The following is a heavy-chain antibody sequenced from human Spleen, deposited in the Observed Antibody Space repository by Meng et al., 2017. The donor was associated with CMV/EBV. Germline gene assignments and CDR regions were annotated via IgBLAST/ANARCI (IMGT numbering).Heavy chain of an antibody. CDR3: ASLSGRYCSPTSCYPHFDY. Sequence: FSSDAVSWVRQAPGQGLEWMGGIIPLFGTPDYAQEFLARVTITTDKSTSTAYMELSSLTSEDTAIYYCASLSGRYCSPTSCYPHFDYWGQGTLVTVSS. J-gene: IGHJ4*02. V-gene: IGHV1-69*05. CDR2: IIPLFGTP. D-gene: IGHD2-2*01. CDR1: FSSDA.